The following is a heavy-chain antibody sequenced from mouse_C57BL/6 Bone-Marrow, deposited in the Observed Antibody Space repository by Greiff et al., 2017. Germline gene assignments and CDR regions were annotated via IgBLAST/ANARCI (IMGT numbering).Heavy chain of an antibody. J-gene: IGHJ1*03. CDR2: IDPSDSYT. D-gene: IGHD1-1*01. CDR3: ARENYGTWYFDV. CDR1: GYTFTSYW. Sequence: VQLQQPGAELVMPGASVKLSCKASGYTFTSYWMHWVKQRPGQGLEWIGEIDPSDSYTNYNQKFKGKSTLTVAKSSSTAYMQLSSLTSEDSAVYYCARENYGTWYFDVWGTGTTVTVSS. V-gene: IGHV1-69*01.